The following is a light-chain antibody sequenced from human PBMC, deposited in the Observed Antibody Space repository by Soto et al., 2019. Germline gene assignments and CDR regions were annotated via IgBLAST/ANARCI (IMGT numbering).Light chain of an antibody. CDR1: NVGSKS. CDR3: QVWDTTSDQGV. CDR2: DDS. J-gene: IGLJ1*01. Sequence: SYELTQPPSVSVAPGQAATVTCGGNNVGSKSVHWYQQKPGQAPVLVVYDDSDRPSGIPERFSGSNSGNTATLTISRVEAGDEADYYCQVWDTTSDQGVFGTGTKVTVL. V-gene: IGLV3-21*02.